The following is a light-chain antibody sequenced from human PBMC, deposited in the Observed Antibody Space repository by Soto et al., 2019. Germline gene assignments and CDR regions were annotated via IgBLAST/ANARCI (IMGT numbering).Light chain of an antibody. Sequence: DIQMTQSPSSLSASVGDRVTITCRASQSIRDYLNWYQHKPGMGPQVLIYAASNLQSGVPSRFSGSGSGTDFTLTITSLQPEDFATYYCQETFGIFPWTFGQGTKVEIK. J-gene: IGKJ1*01. V-gene: IGKV1-39*01. CDR3: QETFGIFPWT. CDR2: AAS. CDR1: QSIRDY.